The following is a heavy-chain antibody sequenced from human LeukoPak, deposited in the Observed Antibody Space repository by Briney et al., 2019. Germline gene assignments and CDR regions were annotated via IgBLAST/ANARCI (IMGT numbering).Heavy chain of an antibody. J-gene: IGHJ4*02. CDR2: ISGDGGST. CDR3: AKDRWSQNYFDY. D-gene: IGHD2-8*01. V-gene: IGHV3-43*02. CDR1: GFTFDDYA. Sequence: GGSLRLSCAASGFTFDDYAMHWVRQAPGKGLEWVSLISGDGGSTYYADSVKGRFTISRDNSKDSLYLQMNSLRTEDTALYYCAKDRWSQNYFDYWGQGTLVTVSS.